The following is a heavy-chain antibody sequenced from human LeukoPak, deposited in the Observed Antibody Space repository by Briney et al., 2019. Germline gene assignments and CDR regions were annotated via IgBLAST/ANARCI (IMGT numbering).Heavy chain of an antibody. CDR2: ISPDSNYK. CDR3: VRGGYRGFDYEY. J-gene: IGHJ4*02. CDR1: GFTFSTYS. Sequence: GGSLRLSCAASGFTFSTYSMIWLRLAPGKGLEWVSSISPDSNYKYYVDSVKGRFTISRDNAKSSLYLQMNSLRAEDTAVYYCVRGGYRGFDYEYWGQGTLVTVSS. D-gene: IGHD5-12*01. V-gene: IGHV3-21*01.